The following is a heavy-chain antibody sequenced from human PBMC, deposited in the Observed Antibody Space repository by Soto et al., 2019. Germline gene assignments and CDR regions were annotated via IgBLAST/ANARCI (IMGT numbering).Heavy chain of an antibody. D-gene: IGHD5-12*01. J-gene: IGHJ4*02. CDR2: ISSSSTTI. CDR1: GFTFSSYS. V-gene: IGHV3-48*02. Sequence: PGGSLRLSCAASGFTFSSYSMNWVRQAPGKGLEWVSYISSSSTTIYYADSVKGRFTISRDNAKNSLYLQMSSLRDEDTAVYYCARDKRSGYDGNLDYWGQGTLVTVSS. CDR3: ARDKRSGYDGNLDY.